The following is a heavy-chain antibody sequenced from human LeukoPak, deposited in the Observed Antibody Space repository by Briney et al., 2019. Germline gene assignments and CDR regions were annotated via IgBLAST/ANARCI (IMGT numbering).Heavy chain of an antibody. Sequence: GRSLRLSCAASGFTFSSYGMSWVRQAPGKGLEWVSAISGSGGSTYYADSVKGRFTISRDNSKNTLYLQMNSLRAEDTAVYYCAKPQWGSSWYLGWFDPWGQGTLVTVSS. CDR1: GFTFSSYG. CDR3: AKPQWGSSWYLGWFDP. D-gene: IGHD6-13*01. CDR2: ISGSGGST. J-gene: IGHJ5*02. V-gene: IGHV3-23*01.